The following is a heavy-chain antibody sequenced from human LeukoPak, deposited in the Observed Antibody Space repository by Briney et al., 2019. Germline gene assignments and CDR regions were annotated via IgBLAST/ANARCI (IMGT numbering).Heavy chain of an antibody. J-gene: IGHJ6*03. V-gene: IGHV1-69*05. CDR1: GGTFSSYA. D-gene: IGHD2-15*01. CDR2: IIPIFGTA. Sequence: ASVNVSCKASGGTFSSYAISWVRQAPGQGLEWMGGIIPIFGTANYAQKFQGRVTITTDESTSTAYMELSSLRSEDTAVYYCARVQAAEGVYYYMDVWGKGTTVTVSS. CDR3: ARVQAAEGVYYYMDV.